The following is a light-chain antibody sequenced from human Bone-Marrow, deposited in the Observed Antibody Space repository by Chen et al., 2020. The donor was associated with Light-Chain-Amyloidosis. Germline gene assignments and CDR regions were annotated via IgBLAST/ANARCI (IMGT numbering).Light chain of an antibody. V-gene: IGKV3-20*01. J-gene: IGKJ4*01. CDR1: QTISSNY. Sequence: EIALTQSPGTLSLSPGEGANLSCRASQTISSNYLTWYQQKFGQAPRLLIYGSSSRATGIPDRFTGSGSGTDFTLTINRLEPEDFAMYYCQQYGTSPITFGGGTKVEIK. CDR3: QQYGTSPIT. CDR2: GSS.